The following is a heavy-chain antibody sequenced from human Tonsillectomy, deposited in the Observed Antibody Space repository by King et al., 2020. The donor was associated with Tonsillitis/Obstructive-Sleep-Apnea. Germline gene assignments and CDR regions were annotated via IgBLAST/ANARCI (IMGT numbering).Heavy chain of an antibody. CDR2: ITTMSYI. Sequence: QLVASGGGLVKPGGSLRLSCAASGFTFSSYSMSWVRPAPGQGLEWVSTITTMSYIYYADSVKGRLTISRDNAKNSLYLQMNSLRAEDTAVYYCARDSSGWARDYWGQGTLVTVSS. D-gene: IGHD6-19*01. J-gene: IGHJ4*02. CDR1: GFTFSSYS. V-gene: IGHV3-21*01. CDR3: ARDSSGWARDY.